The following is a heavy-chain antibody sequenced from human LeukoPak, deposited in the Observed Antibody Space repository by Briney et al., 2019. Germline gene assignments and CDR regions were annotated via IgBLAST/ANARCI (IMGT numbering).Heavy chain of an antibody. CDR1: GFTFDDYG. V-gene: IGHV3-9*01. CDR3: AKESYYGSGSLLGAFDI. CDR2: ISWNSGSI. J-gene: IGHJ3*02. Sequence: GGSLRLSCAASGFTFDDYGMHWVRQAPGKGLEWVSGISWNSGSIGYADSVKGRFTISRDNAKNSLYLQMNSLRAEDTALYYCAKESYYGSGSLLGAFDIWGQGTMVTVSS. D-gene: IGHD3-10*01.